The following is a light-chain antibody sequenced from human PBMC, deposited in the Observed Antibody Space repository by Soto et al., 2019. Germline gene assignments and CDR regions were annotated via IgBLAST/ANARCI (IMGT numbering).Light chain of an antibody. CDR3: LQDHDYPRT. CDR1: QDISKD. V-gene: IGKV1-6*01. Sequence: AIQMTQSPTSLSASVGDRVIITCRASQDISKDLGWYQQKPGKAPKLLIYSATSTQSGVPSTFSGSGFGTDFTLTISSLQPEDFATYYCLQDHDYPRTFGQGTKV. CDR2: SAT. J-gene: IGKJ1*01.